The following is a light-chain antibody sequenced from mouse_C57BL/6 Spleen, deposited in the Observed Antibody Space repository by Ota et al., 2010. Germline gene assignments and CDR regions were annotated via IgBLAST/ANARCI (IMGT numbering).Light chain of an antibody. CDR1: SSVSY. CDR2: THP. CDR3: QQWSSNPPIT. V-gene: IGKV4-59*01. J-gene: IGKJ5*01. Sequence: QIVLTQSPAIMSASPGEKVTMTCSASSSVSYMYWYQQKSGTPPKDGFMTHPNWLLESPARFSGSGSGTSYSLTISSMEAEDAATYYCQQWSSNPPITFGAGTKLELK.